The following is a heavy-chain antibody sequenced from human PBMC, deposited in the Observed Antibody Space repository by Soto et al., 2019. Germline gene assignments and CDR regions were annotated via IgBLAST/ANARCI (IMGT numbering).Heavy chain of an antibody. D-gene: IGHD2-2*01. J-gene: IGHJ5*02. CDR1: GYTFTNFG. V-gene: IGHV1-18*01. CDR3: ARVTPAVEAWFDP. Sequence: ASVKVSCKASGYTFTNFGVTWVRRAPGQGLEWMGWISAYTDTPNYAQKFQGRVTMTIDTSTSTAYMDLRSLTSDDTAVYYCARVTPAVEAWFDPWGQGTLVTVSS. CDR2: ISAYTDTP.